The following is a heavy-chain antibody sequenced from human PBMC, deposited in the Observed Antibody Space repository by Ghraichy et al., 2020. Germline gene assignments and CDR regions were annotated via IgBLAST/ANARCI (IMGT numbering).Heavy chain of an antibody. J-gene: IGHJ6*03. D-gene: IGHD3-10*01. CDR2: ISGSGGKT. CDR1: GFTFSSYA. CDR3: AKGGGLYYYYYCMDV. V-gene: IGHV3-23*01. Sequence: GESLNISCAASGFTFSSYAMSWVRQAPGKGLEWVSGISGSGGKTYYADSVKGRFTISRDNSKNTLYLQMNSLRAEDTAVYYCAKGGGLYYYYYCMDVWGKGTTVTVSS.